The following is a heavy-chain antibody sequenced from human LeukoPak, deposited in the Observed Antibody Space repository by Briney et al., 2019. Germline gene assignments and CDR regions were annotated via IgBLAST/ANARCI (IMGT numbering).Heavy chain of an antibody. D-gene: IGHD3-10*01. V-gene: IGHV3-53*01. CDR1: GFTVSSNY. CDR2: IYSGGST. J-gene: IGHJ4*02. CDR3: ARAPGAAGDYFDY. Sequence: GGSLRLSCAASGFTVSSNYMSWVRQAPGKGLEWVSVIYSGGSTYYADSVKGRFTISRDNSKNTLYLQMNSLRAEDTAVYYCARAPGAAGDYFDYWGQGTLVTVSS.